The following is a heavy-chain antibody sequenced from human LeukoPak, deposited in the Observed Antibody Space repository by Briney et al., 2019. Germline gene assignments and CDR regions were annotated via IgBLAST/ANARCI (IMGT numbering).Heavy chain of an antibody. Sequence: ASVKVSCKASGYTFTSYGICWVRQAPGQGLEWMGWVSTYNGNTNYAQKFQGRVTMTTDTSTSTAYMELRSLRFDDTAVYYCARDAPQWRNTFDFWGQGTMVTVSS. CDR1: GYTFTSYG. D-gene: IGHD6-19*01. V-gene: IGHV1-18*01. CDR2: VSTYNGNT. J-gene: IGHJ3*01. CDR3: ARDAPQWRNTFDF.